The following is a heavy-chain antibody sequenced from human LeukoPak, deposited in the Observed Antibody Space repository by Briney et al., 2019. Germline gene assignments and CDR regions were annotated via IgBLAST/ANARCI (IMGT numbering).Heavy chain of an antibody. CDR2: IYYSGNT. V-gene: IGHV4-31*03. CDR1: GGSISSGGYY. D-gene: IGHD6-19*01. J-gene: IGHJ4*02. CDR3: ARSLKQWLVYY. Sequence: SETLSLTCTVSGGSISSGGYYWNWICQLPGKGLEWIGYIYYSGNTYYNPSLKSRVTISVDTSKNQFSLKLSSVTAADTAVYYCARSLKQWLVYYWGQGTLVTVSS.